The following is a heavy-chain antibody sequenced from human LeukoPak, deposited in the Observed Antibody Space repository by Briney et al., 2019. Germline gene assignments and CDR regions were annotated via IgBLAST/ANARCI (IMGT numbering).Heavy chain of an antibody. CDR3: AKDAERGFDYSNSLNY. D-gene: IGHD4-11*01. CDR2: IWSDASNT. Sequence: PGRSLRLSCGTSGFTFSHYGMHWVRQAPGAGLEWVAVIWSDASNTYYADSVKGRFTISRDNSRNTLYLQMSSLRAEDTAVYYCAKDAERGFDYSNSLNYWGQGTLVTVSS. J-gene: IGHJ4*02. V-gene: IGHV3-33*06. CDR1: GFTFSHYG.